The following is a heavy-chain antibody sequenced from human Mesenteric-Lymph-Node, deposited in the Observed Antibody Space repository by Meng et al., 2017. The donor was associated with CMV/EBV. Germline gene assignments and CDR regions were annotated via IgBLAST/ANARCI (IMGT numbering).Heavy chain of an antibody. D-gene: IGHD3-10*01. CDR3: VTRGETLGGSSFDY. Sequence: GESLKISCAGSGFSFSGSAMHWVRQASGKGLEWAGHIRSKTYSYATAYGASVNGRFTISRDDSKNMAYLQMNSLKTDDTAMYYCVTRGETLGGSSFDYWGQGIGVTVSS. CDR1: GFSFSGSA. J-gene: IGHJ4*02. V-gene: IGHV3-73*01. CDR2: IRSKTYSYAT.